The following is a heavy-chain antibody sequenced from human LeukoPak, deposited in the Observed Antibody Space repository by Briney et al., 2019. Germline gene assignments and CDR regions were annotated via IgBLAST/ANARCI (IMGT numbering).Heavy chain of an antibody. CDR2: IYHSGST. Sequence: SETLSLTCAVSGYSISSGYYWGWIRQPPGKGLEWIGSIYHSGSTYYNPPLKSRVTISVDTSKNQFSLKLSSVTAADTAVYYCASPPTSSGSYYDDAFDIWGQGTMVTVSS. CDR1: GYSISSGYY. J-gene: IGHJ3*02. V-gene: IGHV4-38-2*01. D-gene: IGHD1-26*01. CDR3: ASPPTSSGSYYDDAFDI.